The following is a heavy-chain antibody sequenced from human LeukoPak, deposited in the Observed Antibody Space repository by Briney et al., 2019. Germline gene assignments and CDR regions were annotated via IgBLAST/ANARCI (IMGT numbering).Heavy chain of an antibody. CDR1: GYSISSDYY. Sequence: SETLSLTCTVSGYSISSDYYWGWIRQPPGKGLEWVGSIYHTGTTYYNPSLKSRVTISVDTPKNQFSLKLSSVTATDTAVYYCARFVGSAYCSGGSCRNRNWFDPWGQGTLVTVPS. D-gene: IGHD2-15*01. CDR2: IYHTGTT. V-gene: IGHV4-38-2*02. J-gene: IGHJ5*02. CDR3: ARFVGSAYCSGGSCRNRNWFDP.